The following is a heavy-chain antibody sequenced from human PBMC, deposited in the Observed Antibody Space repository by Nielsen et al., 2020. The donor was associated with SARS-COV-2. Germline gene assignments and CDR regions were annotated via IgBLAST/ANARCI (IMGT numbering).Heavy chain of an antibody. D-gene: IGHD3-10*01. CDR1: GFTFDDYG. V-gene: IGHV3-20*04. CDR2: INWSGDNT. J-gene: IGHJ4*02. Sequence: GESLKISCAASGFTFDDYGMSWVRQAPGKGLEWVSGINWSGDNTGYADSMKGRFTISRDNAKNSLFLQMNSLRAEDTAFYYCARGGVLWFAELPDYWGRGTLVTVSS. CDR3: ARGGVLWFAELPDY.